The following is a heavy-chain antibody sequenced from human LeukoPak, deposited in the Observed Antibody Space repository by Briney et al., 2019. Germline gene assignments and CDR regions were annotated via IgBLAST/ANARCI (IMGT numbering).Heavy chain of an antibody. CDR2: ISNSGCYT. CDR3: ARARGAGPGGHFDY. J-gene: IGHJ4*02. D-gene: IGHD6-19*01. V-gene: IGHV3-11*05. CDR1: GFSFSDNY. Sequence: GGSLRLSCAASGFSFSDNYMSWIRQAPGKGLEWVSYISNSGCYTNYPDSVKGRFTISRDNAKNSLYLQMNSLRDEDTAVYYCARARGAGPGGHFDYWGQGTLVTVSS.